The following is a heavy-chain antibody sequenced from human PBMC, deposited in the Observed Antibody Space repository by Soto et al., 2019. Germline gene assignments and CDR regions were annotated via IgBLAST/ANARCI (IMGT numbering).Heavy chain of an antibody. CDR3: ARHSYYYDSSGYYYYFDY. D-gene: IGHD3-22*01. CDR1: GGSISSTNYY. Sequence: ASETLSLTCTVSGGSISSTNYYWGWIRQPPGKGLEWIGSIYYSGTTYYNPSLKSRVTISVDTSKNQFSLKLSSVTAADTAMYYCARHSYYYDSSGYYYYFDYWGQGTLVTVSS. V-gene: IGHV4-39*01. CDR2: IYYSGTT. J-gene: IGHJ4*02.